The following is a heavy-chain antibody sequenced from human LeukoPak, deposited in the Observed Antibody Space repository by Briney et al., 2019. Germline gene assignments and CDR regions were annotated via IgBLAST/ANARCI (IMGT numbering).Heavy chain of an antibody. V-gene: IGHV3-64*01. J-gene: IGHJ6*03. Sequence: PGGSLRLSCAASGFTFSSYAMHWVRQAPGKGLEYVSAISSNGGSTYYANSVKGRFTISRDNSKNTLYLQMGSLRAEDMAVYYCARSPNYGDYDDYYYYMDVWGKGTTVTVSS. CDR2: ISSNGGST. CDR3: ARSPNYGDYDDYYYYMDV. D-gene: IGHD4-17*01. CDR1: GFTFSSYA.